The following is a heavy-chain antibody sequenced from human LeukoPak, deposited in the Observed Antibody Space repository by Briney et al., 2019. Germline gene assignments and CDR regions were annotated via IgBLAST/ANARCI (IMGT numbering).Heavy chain of an antibody. CDR1: GGSFSGYY. CDR2: INHSGST. D-gene: IGHD3-10*01. Sequence: SETLSLTCAVYGGSFSGYYWSWIRQPPGKGQDWSGEINHSGSTNYNPSLKSRVTISVDTSKNQFSLKLSSVTAADTAVYYCAGYYGSGSYYGWFDPWGQGTLVTVSS. J-gene: IGHJ5*02. CDR3: AGYYGSGSYYGWFDP. V-gene: IGHV4-34*01.